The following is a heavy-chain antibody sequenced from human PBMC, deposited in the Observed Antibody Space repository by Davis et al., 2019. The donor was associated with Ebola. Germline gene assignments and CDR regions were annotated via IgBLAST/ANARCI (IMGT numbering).Heavy chain of an antibody. J-gene: IGHJ4*02. V-gene: IGHV3-73*01. CDR1: GFTFSSYA. CDR3: TRHVGGWYN. CDR2: IRSKANSYAT. D-gene: IGHD6-19*01. Sequence: PGGSLRLSCAASGFTFSSYAMHWVRQASGKGLEWVGRIRSKANSYATAYAASVKGRFTISRDDSKNTAYLQMNSLKTEDTAVYYCTRHVGGWYNWGQGTLVTVSS.